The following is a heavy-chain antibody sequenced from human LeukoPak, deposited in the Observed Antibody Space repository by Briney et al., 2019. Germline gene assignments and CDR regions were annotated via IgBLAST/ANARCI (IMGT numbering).Heavy chain of an antibody. V-gene: IGHV4-4*07. CDR2: IYTSGST. Sequence: SETLSLTCTVSGGSISSYYWSWIRQPAGKGLEWIGRIYTSGSTNYNPSLKSRVTMSVDTSKNQFSLKLSSVTAADTAVYYCARSILEYFYDNRGYPGWLDSWGQGTLVTVSS. CDR1: GGSISSYY. D-gene: IGHD3-22*01. CDR3: ARSILEYFYDNRGYPGWLDS. J-gene: IGHJ5*01.